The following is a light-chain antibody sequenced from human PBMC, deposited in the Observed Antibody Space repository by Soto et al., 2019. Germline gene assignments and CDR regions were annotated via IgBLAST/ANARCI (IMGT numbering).Light chain of an antibody. J-gene: IGLJ2*01. CDR3: QTWGTGIVV. Sequence: QLVLTQSPSASASLGASVKLTCTLSSGHSSYAIAWHQQQPEKGPRYLMNLNSDGSHSKGDGIPDRFSGSSSGAERYFTISSLQSEDEADYYCQTWGTGIVVFGGGTKLTVL. V-gene: IGLV4-69*01. CDR2: LNSDGSH. CDR1: SGHSSYA.